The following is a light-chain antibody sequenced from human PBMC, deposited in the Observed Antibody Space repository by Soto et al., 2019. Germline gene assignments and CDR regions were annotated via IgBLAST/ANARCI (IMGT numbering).Light chain of an antibody. CDR1: QSVSTSN. J-gene: IGKJ2*01. CDR3: LQYGSSPYT. V-gene: IGKV3-20*01. Sequence: EIVLTQSPGTLSLSPGERATLSCRASQSVSTSNLAWYQHKPGQAPRLLIYGASSRATGFPDRFSGSGSGTDFTLTISRLEPEDFAVYFCLQYGSSPYTFGQGTKLEIK. CDR2: GAS.